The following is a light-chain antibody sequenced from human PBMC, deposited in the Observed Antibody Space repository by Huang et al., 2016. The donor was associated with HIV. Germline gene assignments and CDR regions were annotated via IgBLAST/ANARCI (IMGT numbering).Light chain of an antibody. J-gene: IGKJ1*01. CDR3: QQYNNWPPWT. V-gene: IGKV3-15*01. CDR2: VAS. CDR1: QSLSNN. Sequence: EIVMTQSPATLSVSPGERATLSCRASQSLSNNLACYQQKPGQATRLLIYVASTRATGIPARFSASGSGTCFTLTISGLQSEDFAIYYCQQYNNWPPWTFGQGTKVEIK.